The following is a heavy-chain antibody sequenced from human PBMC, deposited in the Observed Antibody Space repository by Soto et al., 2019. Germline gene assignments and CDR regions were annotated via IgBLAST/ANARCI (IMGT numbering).Heavy chain of an antibody. CDR2: ISVNGGST. Sequence: GGSLRLSCAASGFTFSSCAMGWVRQAPGKGLEWVSSISVNGGSTYYADSVKGRFTISRDNSKNILCLHMISLRAEDTAVYYCAKERNSWYSSGSDSWGQGTLVTVSS. CDR1: GFTFSSCA. CDR3: AKERNSWYSSGSDS. V-gene: IGHV3-23*01. D-gene: IGHD2-15*01. J-gene: IGHJ4*02.